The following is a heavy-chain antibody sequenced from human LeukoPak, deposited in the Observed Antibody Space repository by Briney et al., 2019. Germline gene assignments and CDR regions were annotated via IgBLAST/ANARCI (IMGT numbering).Heavy chain of an antibody. CDR1: GGSISSGGYY. J-gene: IGHJ4*02. CDR2: IYYSGST. V-gene: IGHV4-31*03. CDR3: ARIYESLYFDY. Sequence: PSETLSLTCTVSGGSISSGGYYWSWIRQHPGKGLEWIGYIYYSGSTYYNPSLKSRVTISVDTSKNQFSLKLSSVTAADTAVYYCARIYESLYFDYWGQGTLVTVSS. D-gene: IGHD5/OR15-5a*01.